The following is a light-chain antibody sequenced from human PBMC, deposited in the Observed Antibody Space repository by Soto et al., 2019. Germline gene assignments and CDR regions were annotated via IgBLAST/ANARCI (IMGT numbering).Light chain of an antibody. CDR3: QQYNNWPPWT. Sequence: EIVMTQSPATLSVSPGERATLSCRASQSVSSNLARYQQKPGQAPRLLIYGASTKATGIPARFSGSVSGTEFTLPISSLQSEDFAVYYCQQYNNWPPWTFGQGTKVEIK. CDR2: GAS. V-gene: IGKV3-15*01. J-gene: IGKJ1*01. CDR1: QSVSSN.